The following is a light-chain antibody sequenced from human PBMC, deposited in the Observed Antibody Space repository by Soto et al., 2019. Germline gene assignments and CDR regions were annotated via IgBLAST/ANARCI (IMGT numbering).Light chain of an antibody. CDR1: QSVSSN. Sequence: EIVMTQSPATLSVSPGERATLSCRASQSVSSNLARYQQKPGQAPRLLIYGASTRATGIPARFSGSGPGTEFTLTISSLQSEDFAVYYCQQYNNWPPGTFGQGTKVDIK. V-gene: IGKV3-15*01. CDR3: QQYNNWPPGT. CDR2: GAS. J-gene: IGKJ1*01.